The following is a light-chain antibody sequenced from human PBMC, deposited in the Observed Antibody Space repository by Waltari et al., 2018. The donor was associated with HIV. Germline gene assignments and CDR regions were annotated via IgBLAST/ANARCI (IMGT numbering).Light chain of an antibody. CDR1: HSVSSN. CDR2: GAS. CDR3: QQYYNWPRT. Sequence: EIVLTQSPGNMSVSPGERATLSCRTSHSVSSNLAWYYQKSGQAPRLLIHGASTRAPGIAARFAASGSGKEFTLTITTLQSTDSGSYYCQQYYNWPRTFGQGAKVEAK. V-gene: IGKV3-15*01. J-gene: IGKJ1*01.